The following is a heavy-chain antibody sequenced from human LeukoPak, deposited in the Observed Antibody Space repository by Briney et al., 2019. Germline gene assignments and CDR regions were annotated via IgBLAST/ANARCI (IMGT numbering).Heavy chain of an antibody. V-gene: IGHV4-4*07. Sequence: SETLSLTCTVSGGSISSDYWSWIRQPAGKGLEWIGRIYTTGSTNYSPSLKSRVTMSVDTSKNQFSLKLSSVTAADTAVYYCARDVKSRRRQWFGELSVYYYYYMDVWGKGTTVTISS. D-gene: IGHD3-10*01. J-gene: IGHJ6*03. CDR2: IYTTGST. CDR1: GGSISSDY. CDR3: ARDVKSRRRQWFGELSVYYYYYMDV.